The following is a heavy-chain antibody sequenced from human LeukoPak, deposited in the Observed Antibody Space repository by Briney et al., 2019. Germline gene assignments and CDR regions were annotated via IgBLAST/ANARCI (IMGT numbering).Heavy chain of an antibody. J-gene: IGHJ4*02. D-gene: IGHD5-18*01. CDR2: ISYDGSNK. V-gene: IGHV3-30-3*01. Sequence: GGSLRLSCAASGFTFSSYAMHWVRQAPGKGLEWVAVISYDGSNKYYADSVKGRFTISRDNSKNTLYLQMNSLRAEDTAVYYCARAGAVQPWFLDYWGQGTLVTVSS. CDR3: ARAGAVQPWFLDY. CDR1: GFTFSSYA.